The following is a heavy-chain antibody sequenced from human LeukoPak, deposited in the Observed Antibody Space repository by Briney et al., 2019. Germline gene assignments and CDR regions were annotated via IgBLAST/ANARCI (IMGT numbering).Heavy chain of an antibody. V-gene: IGHV1-2*02. CDR2: INPNSGGT. CDR3: ARGGAGGGYHFDY. D-gene: IGHD5-12*01. CDR1: GYTFTDYY. Sequence: ASVKVSCEASGYTFTDYYMHWVRQAPGQGLEWMGWINPNSGGTNYAQSFQGRVTMTRDTSISTAYMELSRLRSDDTAVYYCARGGAGGGYHFDYWGQGTLVTVSS. J-gene: IGHJ4*02.